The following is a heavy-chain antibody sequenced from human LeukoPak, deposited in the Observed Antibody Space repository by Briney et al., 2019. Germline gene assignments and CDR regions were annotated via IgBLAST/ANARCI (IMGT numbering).Heavy chain of an antibody. V-gene: IGHV4-59*08. CDR1: GGSISSYY. CDR2: IYYSGNI. CDR3: ARGIDYGGRFDY. D-gene: IGHD4-23*01. J-gene: IGHJ4*02. Sequence: PSETLSLTCTISGGSISSYYWSWIRQPPGKGLEWIGYIYYSGNINYAPSLKSRVSISVDTSNNQVSLKLDSVTAADTAVYYCARGIDYGGRFDYWGQGTLVTVSS.